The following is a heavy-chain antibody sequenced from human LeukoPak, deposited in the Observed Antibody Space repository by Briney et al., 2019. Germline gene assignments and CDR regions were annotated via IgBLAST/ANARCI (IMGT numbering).Heavy chain of an antibody. CDR3: ARDTFQPGLIDS. CDR1: GFTFSRYA. Sequence: GGSLRLSCAASGFTFSRYAMNWVRQAPGKGLEWVSYINTDSSDIHYADSVKGRFTISGDNARNTLYLQLSSLRAEDSGVYYCARDTFQPGLIDSWGQGTLVTVSS. V-gene: IGHV3-21*05. J-gene: IGHJ4*02. D-gene: IGHD2-2*01. CDR2: INTDSSDI.